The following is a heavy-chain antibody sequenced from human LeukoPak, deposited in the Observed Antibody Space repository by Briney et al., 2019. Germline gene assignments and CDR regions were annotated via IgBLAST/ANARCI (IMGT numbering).Heavy chain of an antibody. D-gene: IGHD1-26*01. CDR1: GFTFCSYA. J-gene: IGHJ4*02. Sequence: QTGGSLRLSCAASGFTFCSYAMSWVRQAPGKGGEVVSTIGVGSETTSSPNSPNGRFTTSSDNSKNPVYLQINSLSAEATAVYYCAKVLSGSQDYWGQGTLVTVFS. CDR3: AKVLSGSQDY. CDR2: IGVGSETT. V-gene: IGHV3-23*01.